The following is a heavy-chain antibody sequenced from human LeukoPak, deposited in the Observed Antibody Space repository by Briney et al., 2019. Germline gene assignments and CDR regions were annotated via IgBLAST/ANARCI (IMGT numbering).Heavy chain of an antibody. J-gene: IGHJ5*02. CDR2: TYYSGTT. CDR3: ARVRAAQWLPES. D-gene: IGHD6-19*01. V-gene: IGHV4-39*07. Sequence: SETLSLTCTVSGGSISSRSHYWGWIRQPPGKGLEWIGITYYSGTTYYNPSLKSRVTISVDTSKNQFSLKVNSVTAADTAVYYSARVRAAQWLPESWGQGTLVTVSS. CDR1: GGSISSRSHY.